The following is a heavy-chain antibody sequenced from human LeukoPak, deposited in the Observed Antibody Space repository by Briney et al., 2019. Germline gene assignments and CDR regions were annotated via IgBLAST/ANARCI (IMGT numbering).Heavy chain of an antibody. D-gene: IGHD1-1*01. J-gene: IGHJ6*02. CDR3: ARGGSYYFYNGMDV. V-gene: IGHV1-69*04. CDR1: GGTFSSYG. Sequence: SVKVSCKASGGTFSSYGINWVRQAPGLGLEWMARIIPVVGILNYAQKFQGRVTITADNSTSTAYMELSSLRSDDTAVYYCARGGSYYFYNGMDVWGQGPRSPSP. CDR2: IIPVVGIL.